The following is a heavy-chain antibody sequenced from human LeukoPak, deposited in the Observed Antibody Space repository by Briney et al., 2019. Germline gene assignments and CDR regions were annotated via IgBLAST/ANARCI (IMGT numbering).Heavy chain of an antibody. CDR2: IKNKSDGGTT. J-gene: IGHJ4*02. CDR3: TTVTGMMVYYFDY. Sequence: GGPLSLSCAASGFTFSNAWMSLVHQAPGKRLEWVGSIKNKSDGGTTDYAAPVKGRFTIARDDSKNTLYLQMNSLKTEDTAVYYCTTVTGMMVYYFDYWGQGTLVTVSS. V-gene: IGHV3-15*01. CDR1: GFTFSNAW. D-gene: IGHD1-20*01.